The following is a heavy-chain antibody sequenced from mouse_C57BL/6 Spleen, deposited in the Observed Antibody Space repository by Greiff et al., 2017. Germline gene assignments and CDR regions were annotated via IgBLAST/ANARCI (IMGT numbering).Heavy chain of an antibody. D-gene: IGHD1-1*01. Sequence: QVQLQQPGAELVMPGASVKLSCKASGYTFTSYWMHWVKQRPGQGLEWIGEIDPSDSYTNYNQKFKGKSTLTVDKSSSTAYMQLSSLTSEDSAVYYCARTYYYGSSRYAMDYWGQGTSVTVSS. CDR1: GYTFTSYW. V-gene: IGHV1-69*01. J-gene: IGHJ4*01. CDR3: ARTYYYGSSRYAMDY. CDR2: IDPSDSYT.